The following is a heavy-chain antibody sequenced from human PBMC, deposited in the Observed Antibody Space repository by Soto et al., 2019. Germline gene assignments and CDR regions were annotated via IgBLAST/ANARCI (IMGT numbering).Heavy chain of an antibody. D-gene: IGHD6-6*01. CDR3: ARDPMYSSWGVGNWFDP. V-gene: IGHV1-3*01. J-gene: IGHJ5*02. CDR2: INAGNGNT. CDR1: GYTFTSYA. Sequence: ASVKVSCKASGYTFTSYAMHWVRRAPGQRLEWMGWINAGNGNTKYSQKFQGRVTITRDTSASTAYMELSSLRSEDTAVYYCARDPMYSSWGVGNWFDPWGQGTLVTVSS.